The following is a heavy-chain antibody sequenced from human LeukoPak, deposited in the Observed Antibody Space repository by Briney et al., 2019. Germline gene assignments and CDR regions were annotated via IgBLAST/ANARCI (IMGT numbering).Heavy chain of an antibody. CDR2: ISGNGAGT. D-gene: IGHD6-13*01. J-gene: IGHJ4*02. V-gene: IGHV3-23*01. CDR1: GFTFSSYA. Sequence: GGSLRLSCAASGFTFSSYAMSWVRQAPGKGLEWVSVISGNGAGTYYADSVKGRFTISRDNSKNTLYLQLNNLRAEDTAVYYCARDSYSSSWSHYFDYWGQGTLVTVSA. CDR3: ARDSYSSSWSHYFDY.